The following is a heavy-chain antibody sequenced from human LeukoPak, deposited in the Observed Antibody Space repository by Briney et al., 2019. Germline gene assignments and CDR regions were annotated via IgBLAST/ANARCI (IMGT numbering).Heavy chain of an antibody. D-gene: IGHD6-19*01. CDR2: IYYSGST. V-gene: IGHV4-39*01. J-gene: IGHJ4*02. Sequence: PSETLSLTCTVSGGSISSSSYYWGWIRQPPGKGLEWIGSIYYSGSTYYNPSLKSRVTISVDTSKNQFSLKLSSVTAADTAVYYCARHQWLTPIDYWGKGTLVTVSS. CDR3: ARHQWLTPIDY. CDR1: GGSISSSSYY.